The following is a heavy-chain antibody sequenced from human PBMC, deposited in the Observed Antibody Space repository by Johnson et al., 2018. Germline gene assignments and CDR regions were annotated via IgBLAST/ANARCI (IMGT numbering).Heavy chain of an antibody. D-gene: IGHD1-26*01. CDR3: ARSPDGTYPTGAYFFDY. Sequence: QVQLVESGAEVKKPGSSVKVSCKASGDSFTTYGISWVRQAPGQGLEWMGGIIPMFESANYAQNFQGRVTITADESTRTVYLELSSLRSDDTAMYYCARSPDGTYPTGAYFFDYWGQVTLLTVSS. CDR1: GDSFTTYG. CDR2: IIPMFESA. V-gene: IGHV1-69*01. J-gene: IGHJ4*02.